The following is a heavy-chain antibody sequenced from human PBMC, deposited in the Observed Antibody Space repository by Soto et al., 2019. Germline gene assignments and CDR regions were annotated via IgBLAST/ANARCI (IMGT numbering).Heavy chain of an antibody. V-gene: IGHV4-4*02. D-gene: IGHD6-13*01. CDR1: GASMNSSDW. CDR2: IYHGGNI. CDR3: ARDHRHSSSWSFDF. Sequence: QVQLQESGPGLVKPSGTLSLTCAVSGASMNSSDWWNWVRQPPGRGLEWIGEIYHGGNIYYNPSLKSRVTMSLDQSKNQLSLMLTSVTAADTAVYYCARDHRHSSSWSFDFWGQGILVTVSS. J-gene: IGHJ4*02.